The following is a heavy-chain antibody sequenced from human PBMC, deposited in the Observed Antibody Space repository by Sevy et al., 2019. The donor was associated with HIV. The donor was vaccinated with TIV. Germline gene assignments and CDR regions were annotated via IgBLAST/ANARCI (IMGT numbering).Heavy chain of an antibody. D-gene: IGHD3-10*01. J-gene: IGHJ6*02. CDR2: TYYSGST. Sequence: SETLSLTCTVSGGSISSSSYYWGWIRQPPGKGLEWIGGTYYSGSTYYNPSLKSRVTISVGTSKNQFSLKLSSVTAADTAVYYCARPAALLWFGDNGMDVWGQGTTVTVSS. CDR3: ARPAALLWFGDNGMDV. CDR1: GGSISSSSYY. V-gene: IGHV4-39*01.